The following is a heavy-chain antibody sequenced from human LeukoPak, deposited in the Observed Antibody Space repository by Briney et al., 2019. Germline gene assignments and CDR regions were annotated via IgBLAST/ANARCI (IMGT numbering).Heavy chain of an antibody. D-gene: IGHD3-10*01. CDR1: GFTFSTYA. CDR2: ISYDGSNK. CDR3: ARLSYGSGSYHFDY. J-gene: IGHJ4*02. Sequence: GGSLRLSCAASGFTFSTYAMHWVRQAPGKGLEWVAIISYDGSNKYYADSVKGRFTISRDNSKNTLHLQMNSLRVEDTAVYYCARLSYGSGSYHFDYWGQGTLVTVSS. V-gene: IGHV3-30*04.